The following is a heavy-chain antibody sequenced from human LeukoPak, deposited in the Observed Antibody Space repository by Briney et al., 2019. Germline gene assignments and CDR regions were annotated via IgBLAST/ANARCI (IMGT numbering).Heavy chain of an antibody. D-gene: IGHD2-15*01. J-gene: IGHJ4*02. Sequence: GASVKVSCKASGYTFTGYYLHWLRQARGQGLEWMGWINPKTGDANYAQKFQGRVTMTRDTSISTAYMEVHSLTSDDTAVYYCARDWGRYCSGGSCYVCDNWGQGSLVTVAS. V-gene: IGHV1-2*02. CDR1: GYTFTGYY. CDR3: ARDWGRYCSGGSCYVCDN. CDR2: INPKTGDA.